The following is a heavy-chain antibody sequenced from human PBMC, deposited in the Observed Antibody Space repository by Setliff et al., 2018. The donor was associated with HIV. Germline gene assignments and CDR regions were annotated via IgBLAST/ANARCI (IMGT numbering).Heavy chain of an antibody. D-gene: IGHD2-21*02. J-gene: IGHJ3*02. V-gene: IGHV4-39*01. CDR3: ARGQGCGGGCHYAFEM. CDR2: IYYSGYT. CDR1: GGSISSDCCY. Sequence: SETLSLTCSVSGGSISSDCCYWGWIRQPPGKGLEWIASIYYSGYTYSNPSLKSRVTISVDTSKNQFSLNLNSVTAADTAVYYCARGQGCGGGCHYAFEMWGQGTMVTVSS.